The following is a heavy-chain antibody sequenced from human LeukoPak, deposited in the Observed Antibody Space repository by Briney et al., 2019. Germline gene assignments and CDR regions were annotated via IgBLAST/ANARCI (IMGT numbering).Heavy chain of an antibody. CDR3: ARVSTDYGMDV. D-gene: IGHD2-2*01. V-gene: IGHV3-21*01. CDR1: GFTFSSYS. J-gene: IGHJ6*02. CDR2: ISSSSSYI. Sequence: PGGSLRLSCAASGFTFSSYSMNWARQAPGKGLEWVSSISSSSSYIYYADSVKGRFTISRDNAKNSLYLQMNSLRAEDTAVYYCARVSTDYGMDVWGQGTTVTVSS.